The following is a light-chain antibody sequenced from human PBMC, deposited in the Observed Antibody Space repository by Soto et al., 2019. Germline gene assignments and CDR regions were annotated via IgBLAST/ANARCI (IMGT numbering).Light chain of an antibody. J-gene: IGLJ2*01. CDR1: SRDVGGYNY. CDR2: EVS. Sequence: QSALTQPASVSGSPGQSITISCTGTSRDVGGYNYVSWHQQHPGKAPKVIITEVSNRPSGVSNRFSGSKSGSTASLTVSGLQAEDEADCYCSSFAVSPVVFGGGTKLTVL. V-gene: IGLV2-14*01. CDR3: SSFAVSPVV.